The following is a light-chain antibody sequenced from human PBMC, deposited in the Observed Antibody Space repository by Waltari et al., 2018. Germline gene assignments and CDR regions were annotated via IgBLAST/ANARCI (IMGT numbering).Light chain of an antibody. J-gene: IGLJ2*01. CDR3: QAWDSSTVV. V-gene: IGLV3-1*01. Sequence: SYELTQPPSVSVSPGQTASITCSGDKLGDKYACWYQQKPGQSPVLVIYKDSKRPSGIHERFSGSNSGNTATLTISGTQAMDEADYYCQAWDSSTVVFGGGTKLTVL. CDR2: KDS. CDR1: KLGDKY.